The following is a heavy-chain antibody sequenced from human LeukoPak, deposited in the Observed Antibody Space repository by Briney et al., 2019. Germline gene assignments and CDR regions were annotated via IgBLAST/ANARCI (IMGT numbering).Heavy chain of an antibody. D-gene: IGHD3-22*01. CDR3: ARGYDSSGPQKNYFDF. V-gene: IGHV1-18*01. Sequence: GASVKVSCKASGYTFTSYGISWVRQAPGQGLEWMGWISAYNGNTNYAQKLQGRVTMTTDTSTSTAYMELSSLRSEDTAVYYCARGYDSSGPQKNYFDFWGQGTRVTVSS. J-gene: IGHJ4*02. CDR2: ISAYNGNT. CDR1: GYTFTSYG.